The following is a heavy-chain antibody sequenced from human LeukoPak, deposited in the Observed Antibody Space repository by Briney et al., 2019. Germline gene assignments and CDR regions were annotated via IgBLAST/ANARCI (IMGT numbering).Heavy chain of an antibody. V-gene: IGHV4-28*01. CDR1: GYSISSSRW. D-gene: IGHD6-13*01. J-gene: IGHJ3*02. Sequence: SETLSLTCAVSGYSISSSRWWGWIRQPPGKGLEWIGYIYYSGSNYYNPSLKSRVTMSVDTSKNQFSLKLSSVTAVDTAVYYCARSGSSSWIDAFDIWGQGTMVTVSS. CDR2: IYYSGSN. CDR3: ARSGSSSWIDAFDI.